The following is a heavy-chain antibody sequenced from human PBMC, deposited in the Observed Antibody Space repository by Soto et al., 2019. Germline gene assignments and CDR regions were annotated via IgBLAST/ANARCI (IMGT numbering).Heavy chain of an antibody. CDR2: IDPSDSYT. CDR1: GYSFTSYW. D-gene: IGHD6-6*01. V-gene: IGHV5-10-1*01. J-gene: IGHJ6*02. Sequence: LGESLKISCKGSGYSFTSYWISWVRQMPGKGLEWMGRIDPSDSYTNYSPSFQGHVTISADKSISTAYLQWSSLKASDTAMYYCARQKLGYYYYYGMDVWGQGTTVTVSS. CDR3: ARQKLGYYYYYGMDV.